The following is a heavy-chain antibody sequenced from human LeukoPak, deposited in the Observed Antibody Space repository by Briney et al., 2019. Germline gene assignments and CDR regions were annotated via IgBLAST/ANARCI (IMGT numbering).Heavy chain of an antibody. V-gene: IGHV3-48*03. D-gene: IGHD3-22*01. Sequence: GGSLRLSCAASGFTFSSYEMNWVRQAPGKGLDWVSYISTSGSTIYYADSVKGRFTISRDNAKNSLYLQLNSLRADDTAVYFCARNRYGYGSSGYSPEHFHHWGQGTLVTVSA. J-gene: IGHJ1*01. CDR1: GFTFSSYE. CDR3: ARNRYGYGSSGYSPEHFHH. CDR2: ISTSGSTI.